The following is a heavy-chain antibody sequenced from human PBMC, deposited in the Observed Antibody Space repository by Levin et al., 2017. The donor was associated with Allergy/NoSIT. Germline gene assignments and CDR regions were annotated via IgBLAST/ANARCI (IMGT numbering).Heavy chain of an antibody. CDR1: GFTFSSYS. CDR3: ARARSGSFDLYDY. D-gene: IGHD1-26*01. Sequence: GSLRLSCAASGFTFSSYSMNWVRQAPGKGLEWVSYISSSSSTIYYADSVKGRFTISRDNAKNSLYLQMNSLRAEDTAVYYCARARSGSFDLYDYWGQGTQVTVSS. CDR2: ISSSSSTI. J-gene: IGHJ4*02. V-gene: IGHV3-48*01.